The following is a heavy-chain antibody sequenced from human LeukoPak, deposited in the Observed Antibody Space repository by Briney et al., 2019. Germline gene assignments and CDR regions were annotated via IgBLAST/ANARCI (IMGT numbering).Heavy chain of an antibody. D-gene: IGHD4-17*01. V-gene: IGHV3-9*01. J-gene: IGHJ4*02. CDR1: GFTFGDYA. Sequence: GGSLRLSCAASGFTFGDYAMHWVRQAPGKGLEWVSGISWNGGETGYADSVKGRFTISRDNAKKSLCLQMNSLRAEDTALYYCASRRQYGDYDYWGQGTLVTVSP. CDR2: ISWNGGET. CDR3: ASRRQYGDYDY.